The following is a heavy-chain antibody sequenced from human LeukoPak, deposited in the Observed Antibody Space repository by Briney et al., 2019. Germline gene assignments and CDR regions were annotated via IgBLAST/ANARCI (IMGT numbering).Heavy chain of an antibody. J-gene: IGHJ6*02. Sequence: ASVKVSCKASGYTFSRYGITWVRQAPGQGLEWMGWISAYNGNTDYAQKLQDRVTMTTDTSMSTAYMELRSLRSDDTAVYYCARDKEQVVVVNMGDYYYGMDVWGQGTTVTVSS. V-gene: IGHV1-18*01. CDR1: GYTFSRYG. D-gene: IGHD2-21*01. CDR2: ISAYNGNT. CDR3: ARDKEQVVVVNMGDYYYGMDV.